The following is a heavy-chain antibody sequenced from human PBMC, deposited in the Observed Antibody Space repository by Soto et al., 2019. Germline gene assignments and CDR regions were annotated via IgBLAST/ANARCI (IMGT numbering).Heavy chain of an antibody. D-gene: IGHD1-7*01. CDR3: ARDTAQYHWNYLLTPTYYYYGMDG. Sequence: SVKVSCKASGGTFSSYAISWVRQAPGQGLEWMGGIIPIFGTANYAQKFQGRVTITADESTSTAYMELSSLRSEDTAVYYCARDTAQYHWNYLLTPTYYYYGMDGWGKGTTLTVAS. CDR1: GGTFSSYA. CDR2: IIPIFGTA. V-gene: IGHV1-69*13. J-gene: IGHJ6*04.